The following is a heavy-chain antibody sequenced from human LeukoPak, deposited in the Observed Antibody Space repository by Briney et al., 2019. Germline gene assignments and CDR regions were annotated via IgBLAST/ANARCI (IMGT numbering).Heavy chain of an antibody. CDR3: ARDLVYGSGSCGH. Sequence: GGSLRLSCAASGFTFSNYWMQWVRQAPGKGLGWVSRINGEGGTSYADSVKGRFTISSDNAKNTVHLQWNSLRAEDTAVYYCARDLVYGSGSCGHWGQGTLVTVSS. CDR1: GFTFSNYW. V-gene: IGHV3-74*01. CDR2: INGEGGT. J-gene: IGHJ4*02. D-gene: IGHD3-10*01.